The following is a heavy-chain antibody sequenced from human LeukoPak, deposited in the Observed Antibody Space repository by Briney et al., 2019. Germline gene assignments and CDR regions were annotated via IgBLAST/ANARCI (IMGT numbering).Heavy chain of an antibody. V-gene: IGHV3-23*01. CDR1: GFTFSDFP. Sequence: SGGSLRLSCAASGFTFSDFPMIWVRQAPGKGLEWVSTIFPSSVEIHYADSVKGRFTIPRDNSRSTLSLQMDSLRAEDTATYYCATYRQIQVPFEFWGQGTLVTVSS. CDR3: ATYRQIQVPFEF. CDR2: IFPSSVEI. J-gene: IGHJ4*02. D-gene: IGHD5-18*01.